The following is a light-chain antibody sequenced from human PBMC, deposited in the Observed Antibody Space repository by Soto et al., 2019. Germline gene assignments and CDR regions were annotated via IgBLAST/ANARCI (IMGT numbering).Light chain of an antibody. CDR3: GTWDSSLSRDV. CDR2: ENY. Sequence: QSVRQKPPSWSAAQGQNVTIFYSRSSSNIGMTSVSWYQQLPEAAPKLLIHENYKRPSGIPDRFSGSKSGTSATLGITGLQPGDEADYYCGTWDSSLSRDVFGTGTKVTVL. CDR1: SSNIGMTS. V-gene: IGLV1-51*02. J-gene: IGLJ1*01.